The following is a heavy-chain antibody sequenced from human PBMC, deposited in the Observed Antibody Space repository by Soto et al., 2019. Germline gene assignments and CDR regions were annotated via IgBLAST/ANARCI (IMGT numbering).Heavy chain of an antibody. CDR3: ARDKGGSSPVLDAFDI. J-gene: IGHJ3*02. Sequence: GAAVKVSCNAAGDTFTSYSMRWGRRAPGQRLEWMGWINAGNGNTKSSQKFPGRVTITRDTSASTAYMELSSLRSEDTAVYYCARDKGGSSPVLDAFDIWGQGTMVTVSS. V-gene: IGHV1-3*01. D-gene: IGHD6-13*01. CDR2: INAGNGNT. CDR1: GDTFTSYS.